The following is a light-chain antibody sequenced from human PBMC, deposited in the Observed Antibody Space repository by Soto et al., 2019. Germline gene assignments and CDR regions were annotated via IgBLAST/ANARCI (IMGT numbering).Light chain of an antibody. J-gene: IGKJ1*01. V-gene: IGKV1-8*01. Sequence: AIGVTQSQSSLSASTGDRFTITCRASQGISSYLAWYQQKPGKAPKLLIYAASTLQSGVPSRFSGSGSGTDFTLTISRLQSEDFATYCCPEYYSYPWPFGQLSIVDI. CDR1: QGISSY. CDR3: PEYYSYPWP. CDR2: AAS.